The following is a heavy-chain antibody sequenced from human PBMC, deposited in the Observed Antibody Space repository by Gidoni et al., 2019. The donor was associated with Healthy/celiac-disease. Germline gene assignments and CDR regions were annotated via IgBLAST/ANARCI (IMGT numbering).Heavy chain of an antibody. CDR3: ARDQRGVVVPAATFDY. Sequence: EVQLVESGGGLVQPGGSLRLSCAASGFPFSSYEMNWVRQAPGKGLEWVSYISSSGSTIYDADSVKGRFTISRDNAKNSLYLQMNSLRAEDTAVYYCARDQRGVVVPAATFDYWGQGTLVTVSS. J-gene: IGHJ4*02. CDR1: GFPFSSYE. D-gene: IGHD2-2*01. CDR2: ISSSGSTI. V-gene: IGHV3-48*03.